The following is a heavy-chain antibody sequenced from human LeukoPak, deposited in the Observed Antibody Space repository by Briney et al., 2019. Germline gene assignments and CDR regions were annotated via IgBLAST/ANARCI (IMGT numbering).Heavy chain of an antibody. Sequence: PGGSLRLSCAASGITFSSYSMNWVRQAPGKGLEWVSSISSSSSYIYYADSVKGRFTISRDNAKNSLYLQMNSLRAEDTAVYYCARDGYYDILTGYSLPNFDYWGQGTLVTVSS. D-gene: IGHD3-9*01. V-gene: IGHV3-21*01. CDR1: GITFSSYS. CDR3: ARDGYYDILTGYSLPNFDY. CDR2: ISSSSSYI. J-gene: IGHJ4*02.